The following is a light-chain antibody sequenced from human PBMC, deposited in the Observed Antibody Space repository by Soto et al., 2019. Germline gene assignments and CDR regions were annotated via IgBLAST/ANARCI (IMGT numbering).Light chain of an antibody. CDR1: QSFSSTY. CDR3: QQYGSSSWT. Sequence: EIVLTQSPGTLSSSPGERATLSCRASQSFSSTYLAWYQQKPGQAPRLLISAASNRATGIPDRFSGSGSGTDFALTISRLEPEDFAVYYCQQYGSSSWTFGQGTRVDI. CDR2: AAS. V-gene: IGKV3-20*01. J-gene: IGKJ1*01.